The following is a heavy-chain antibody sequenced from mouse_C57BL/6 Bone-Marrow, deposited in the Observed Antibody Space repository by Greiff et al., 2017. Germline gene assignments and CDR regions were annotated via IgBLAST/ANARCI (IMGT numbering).Heavy chain of an antibody. V-gene: IGHV1-18*01. CDR1: GYTFTDYN. CDR3: ARENYGSSFLAY. J-gene: IGHJ3*01. CDR2: INPNNGGT. D-gene: IGHD1-1*01. Sequence: EVQLQQSGPELVKPGASVKIPCKASGYTFTDYNMDWVKQSHGKSLEWIGDINPNNGGTIYNQKFKGKATLTVDKSSSTAYMGRRSLTSEDTAVYYCARENYGSSFLAYWGQGTLVTVSA.